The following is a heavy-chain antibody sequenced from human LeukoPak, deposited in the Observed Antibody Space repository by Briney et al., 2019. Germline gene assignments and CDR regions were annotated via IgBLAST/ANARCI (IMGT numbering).Heavy chain of an antibody. J-gene: IGHJ4*02. Sequence: GGSLRLSRAASGFTFELQAMHWVRQGPGKGLEWVSLINSDGGRTDYADSVKGRFTISRDNSKNSLYLQMRSLTEEDTGFYYCAKDNSNSGYDYLNHWGQGTLVTVSS. CDR1: GFTFELQA. CDR2: INSDGGRT. CDR3: AKDNSNSGYDYLNH. D-gene: IGHD5-12*01. V-gene: IGHV3-43*02.